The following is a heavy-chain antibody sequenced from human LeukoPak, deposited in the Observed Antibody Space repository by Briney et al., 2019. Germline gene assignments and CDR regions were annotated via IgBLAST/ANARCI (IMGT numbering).Heavy chain of an antibody. CDR2: INWNGGST. V-gene: IGHV3-20*04. J-gene: IGHJ6*03. Sequence: PGGSLRLSCAASGFTFDDYGMTWVRQAPGKGLEWVPGINWNGGSTGYADSVKGRFTISRDNTKNSLYLQMNSLRAEDSAFYYCAREKAVPGTGMFYYHYVDVWGKGTTVTVSS. CDR1: GFTFDDYG. D-gene: IGHD6-13*01. CDR3: AREKAVPGTGMFYYHYVDV.